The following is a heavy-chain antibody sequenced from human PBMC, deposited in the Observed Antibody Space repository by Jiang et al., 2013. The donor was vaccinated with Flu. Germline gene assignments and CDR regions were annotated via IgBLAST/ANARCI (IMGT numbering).Heavy chain of an antibody. J-gene: IGHJ5*01. CDR3: AKDRGAGTYYAATSMDS. D-gene: IGHD1-26*01. CDR2: LSWNSGRI. V-gene: IGHV3-9*01. Sequence: QLVESGGDLLLPGGSLRLSCAASGFTFDDYAMHWVRQGPGKGLEWVASLSWNSGRIAYADSVKSRFTISRDNTKNSLYLHMNSLRLEDTAVYYCAKDRGAGTYYAATSMDSWGQGTRVIVSS. CDR1: GFTFDDYA.